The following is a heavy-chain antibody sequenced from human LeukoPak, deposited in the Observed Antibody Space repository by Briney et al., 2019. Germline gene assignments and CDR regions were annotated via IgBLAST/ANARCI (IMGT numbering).Heavy chain of an antibody. V-gene: IGHV1-46*01. CDR2: INPSGGST. CDR3: ASMNYYDSSGSFMYYFDY. CDR1: GYTFTSYF. Sequence: GASVKVSCKASGYTFTSYFMHWVRQAPGQGLEWMGIINPSGGSTSYAQKFQGRVTMTRDTSTSTAYMELSSLRSEDTAVYYCASMNYYDSSGSFMYYFDYWGQGTLVTVSS. D-gene: IGHD3-22*01. J-gene: IGHJ4*02.